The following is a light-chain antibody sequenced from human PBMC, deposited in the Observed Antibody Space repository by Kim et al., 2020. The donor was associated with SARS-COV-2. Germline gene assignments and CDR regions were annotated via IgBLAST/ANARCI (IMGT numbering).Light chain of an antibody. J-gene: IGLJ2*01. CDR2: DVS. Sequence: GQSIAISCTGTNSDVGAYDYVSWYQQHPGKVLKLLIYDVSNRPSGVSDRFSGSKSGNTASLTISGLQAEDEGVYYCSSFTSSTSVVFGGGTQLTVL. V-gene: IGLV2-14*03. CDR3: SSFTSSTSVV. CDR1: NSDVGAYDY.